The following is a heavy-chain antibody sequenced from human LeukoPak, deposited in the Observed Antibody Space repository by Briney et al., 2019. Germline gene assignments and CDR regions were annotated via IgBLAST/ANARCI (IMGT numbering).Heavy chain of an antibody. Sequence: GGSLRLSCAASGFTFSNFSMNWVRQAPGKGLEWVSYISSRSTTIYYADSVQGRFTISRDNAKNSLYLQMNSLRAEDTAVYYCAKRYCDTVACYHFDHWGQGALVTVSS. CDR1: GFTFSNFS. J-gene: IGHJ4*02. CDR3: AKRYCDTVACYHFDH. CDR2: ISSRSTTI. D-gene: IGHD2/OR15-2a*01. V-gene: IGHV3-48*01.